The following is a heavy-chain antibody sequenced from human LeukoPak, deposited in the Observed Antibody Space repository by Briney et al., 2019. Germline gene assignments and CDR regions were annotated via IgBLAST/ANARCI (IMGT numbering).Heavy chain of an antibody. CDR3: ARVEYYSGSYEDY. CDR2: ITSGSITT. Sequence: GGSLRLSCAASGFSFGTYAMSWVRQAPGKGLEWLSHITSGSITTHYADSVKGRFTVSRDNPKNSLYLQMNSLRDEDTAVYYCARVEYYSGSYEDYWGQGTLVTVSS. CDR1: GFSFGTYA. J-gene: IGHJ4*02. V-gene: IGHV3-48*02. D-gene: IGHD3-10*01.